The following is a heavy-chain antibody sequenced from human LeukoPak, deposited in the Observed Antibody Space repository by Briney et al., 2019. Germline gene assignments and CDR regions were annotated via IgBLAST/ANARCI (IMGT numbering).Heavy chain of an antibody. Sequence: SETLSLTCTVSGDSISRSTYYWAWIRQPPGKGLEWIGSVYYGRSPYYSPSLESRATISVDTSKNHFSLKMSSVTAADTAVYYCARSSGTGTFSYWGQGTLVTVSS. D-gene: IGHD6-25*01. CDR3: ARSSGTGTFSY. J-gene: IGHJ4*02. CDR1: GDSISRSTYY. CDR2: VYYGRSP. V-gene: IGHV4-39*02.